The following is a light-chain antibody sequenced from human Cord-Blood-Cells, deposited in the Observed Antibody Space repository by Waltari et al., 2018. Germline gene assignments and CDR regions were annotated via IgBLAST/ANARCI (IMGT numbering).Light chain of an antibody. V-gene: IGKV2-28*01. J-gene: IGKJ1*01. CDR2: LGS. CDR3: MQALQTPPWT. CDR1: QSLLHSNGYNY. Sequence: DIVMTQSPLSLPVTPGEPASISCRSSQSLLHSNGYNYLDWYLQKPGQSPQLLIYLGSNRAAGVPDRFSGSGSGTDFTLKISRVEAEDVGVYYCMQALQTPPWTFGQGTEVEIK.